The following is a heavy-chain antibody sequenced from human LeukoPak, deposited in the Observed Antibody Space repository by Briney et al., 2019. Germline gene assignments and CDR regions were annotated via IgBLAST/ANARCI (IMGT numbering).Heavy chain of an antibody. CDR1: GGSINSTDSY. D-gene: IGHD6-13*01. Sequence: SETLSLTCTVSGGSINSTDSYWGWIRQPPGKGLEYIGTIYYSGFTHYNPSLERRLTISVDTSKKQFSLKLRSVTAADTAVYYCARGPLSIAAPFDYWGQGTLVTVSS. CDR2: IYYSGFT. V-gene: IGHV4-39*01. J-gene: IGHJ4*02. CDR3: ARGPLSIAAPFDY.